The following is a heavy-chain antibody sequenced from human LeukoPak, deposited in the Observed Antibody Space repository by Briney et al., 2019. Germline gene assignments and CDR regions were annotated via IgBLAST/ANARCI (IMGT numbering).Heavy chain of an antibody. V-gene: IGHV3-13*01. CDR1: GLTFSTYD. CDR2: IGIAGDT. J-gene: IGHJ6*02. Sequence: PGGSLRLSCAASGLTFSTYDMHWVRQATGKGLEWVSAIGIAGDTYYPGSVKGRFTISRENAKNSLYLQMNNLRVGDTAVYYCAGGTYRRMDVWGRGTTVTVS. D-gene: IGHD3-16*02. CDR3: AGGTYRRMDV.